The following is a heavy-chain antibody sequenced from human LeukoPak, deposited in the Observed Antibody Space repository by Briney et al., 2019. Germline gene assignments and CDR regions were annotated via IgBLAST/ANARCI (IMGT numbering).Heavy chain of an antibody. CDR3: AAENGNFWIGYHYFED. V-gene: IGHV4-39*01. CDR1: GGSIGSSSYY. D-gene: IGHD3-3*01. CDR2: IYYDGNT. Sequence: SETLSLTCAVSGGSIGSSSYYWSWIRQPPGKDLEWIGTIYYDGNTFYNPSLKSRVTISVDMSKNQFSLKLSSVTAADTAIYYCAAENGNFWIGYHYFEDWGQGTLVSVSS. J-gene: IGHJ4*02.